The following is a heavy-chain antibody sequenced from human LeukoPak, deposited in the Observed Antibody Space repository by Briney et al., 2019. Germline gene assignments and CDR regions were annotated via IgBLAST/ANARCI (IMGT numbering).Heavy chain of an antibody. D-gene: IGHD1-7*01. J-gene: IGHJ4*02. CDR3: ARDPKGKLSYFDY. Sequence: QTGGSLRLSCAASGFTFSNYAMHWVRQAPGKGLEWVAVISYDGSNKYYADSVKGRFTISRDNSKNTLYLQMNSLRAEDTAVYYCARDPKGKLSYFDYWGQGTLVTVSS. CDR2: ISYDGSNK. CDR1: GFTFSNYA. V-gene: IGHV3-30*04.